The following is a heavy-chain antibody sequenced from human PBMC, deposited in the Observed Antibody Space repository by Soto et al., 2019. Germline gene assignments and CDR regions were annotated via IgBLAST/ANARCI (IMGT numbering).Heavy chain of an antibody. CDR2: IYSGGST. V-gene: IGHV3-53*01. CDR3: ARVEGVAGTPFGY. CDR1: GFTVSSNY. D-gene: IGHD6-19*01. J-gene: IGHJ4*02. Sequence: GGSLRLSCAASGFTVSSNYMSWVRQAPGKGLEWVSVIYSGGSTYYADSVKGRFTIPRDNSKNTLYLQMNSLRAEDTAVYYCARVEGVAGTPFGYWGQGTLVTVSS.